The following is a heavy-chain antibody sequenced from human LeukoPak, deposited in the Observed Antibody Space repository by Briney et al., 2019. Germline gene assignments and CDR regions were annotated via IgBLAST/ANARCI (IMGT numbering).Heavy chain of an antibody. D-gene: IGHD2-2*03. Sequence: PGGSLRLSCAASGFTFSDYYMSWIRQAPGKGLEWVSYISSSSSYTNYADSVKGRFTISRDNAKNSLYLQMNSLRAEDTAVYYSARVPGYCSSTSCFIYGMDVWGKGTTVTVSS. V-gene: IGHV3-11*06. CDR2: ISSSSSYT. J-gene: IGHJ6*04. CDR3: ARVPGYCSSTSCFIYGMDV. CDR1: GFTFSDYY.